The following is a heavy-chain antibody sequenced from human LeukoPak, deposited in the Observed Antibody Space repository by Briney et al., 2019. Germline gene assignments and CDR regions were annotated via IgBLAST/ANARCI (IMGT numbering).Heavy chain of an antibody. D-gene: IGHD6-13*01. CDR2: IGWNSSGI. J-gene: IGHJ4*02. Sequence: GGSLRLSCAASGFTFDDYAMHWVRQAPGKGLEWVSGIGWNSSGIVYADSVKGRFTISRDNAKKSLYLQMNSLGAEDTALYYCVKVTAAGFVDHWGQGTLVTVSS. CDR1: GFTFDDYA. CDR3: VKVTAAGFVDH. V-gene: IGHV3-9*01.